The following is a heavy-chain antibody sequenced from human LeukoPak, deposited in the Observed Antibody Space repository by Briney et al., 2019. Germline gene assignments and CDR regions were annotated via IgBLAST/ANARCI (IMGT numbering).Heavy chain of an antibody. CDR1: GYTFTSHG. CDR2: ISAYNGNT. Sequence: ASVKVSCKASGYTFTSHGISWVRQAPGHGLEWMGWISAYNGNTNYAQKLQGRVTMTTDTSTSTAYMEMRSLRSDDTAVYYCAREGDYDFWSGYSDYWGQGTLVTVSS. D-gene: IGHD3-3*01. V-gene: IGHV1-18*01. J-gene: IGHJ4*02. CDR3: AREGDYDFWSGYSDY.